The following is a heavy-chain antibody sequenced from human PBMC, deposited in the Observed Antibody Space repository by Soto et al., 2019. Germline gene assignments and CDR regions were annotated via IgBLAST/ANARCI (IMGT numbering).Heavy chain of an antibody. V-gene: IGHV1-69*01. Sequence: QVQLVQSGAEVKKPGSSVKVSCKASGGTFSSYAISWVRQAPGQGLEWMGGIIPIFGTANYAQKFQGRVTITADESTSTGYMGLSSLRSEDTAVYYCARDITIFGVVIIGYYYGMDVWGQGTTVTVSS. CDR3: ARDITIFGVVIIGYYYGMDV. D-gene: IGHD3-3*01. CDR1: GGTFSSYA. CDR2: IIPIFGTA. J-gene: IGHJ6*02.